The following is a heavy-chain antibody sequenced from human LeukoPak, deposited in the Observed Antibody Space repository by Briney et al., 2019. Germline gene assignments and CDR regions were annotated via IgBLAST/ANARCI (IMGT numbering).Heavy chain of an antibody. CDR3: ARAYSSGWPDY. CDR1: GFTFSSYS. J-gene: IGHJ4*02. Sequence: GGSLRLSCAASGFTFSSYSMNWVRQAPGKGLEWVSSISSSSSYIYYADSVKGRFIISRDNAKNSLYLQMNSLRAEDTAVYYCARAYSSGWPDYWGQGTLVTVSS. CDR2: ISSSSSYI. V-gene: IGHV3-21*01. D-gene: IGHD6-19*01.